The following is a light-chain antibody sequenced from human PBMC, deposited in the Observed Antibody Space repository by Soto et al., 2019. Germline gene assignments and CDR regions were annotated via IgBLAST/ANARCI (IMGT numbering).Light chain of an antibody. CDR1: QSVSSSY. J-gene: IGKJ1*01. V-gene: IGKV3-20*01. Sequence: EIVFTHSPGTLSLYPGERATLSCRASQSVSSSYLAWYQQKPGQAPRLLIYGASSRATGIPDRFSGSGSGTDFTLTISRLEPEDFAVYYCQQYGSSPRTFGQGTKVDIK. CDR2: GAS. CDR3: QQYGSSPRT.